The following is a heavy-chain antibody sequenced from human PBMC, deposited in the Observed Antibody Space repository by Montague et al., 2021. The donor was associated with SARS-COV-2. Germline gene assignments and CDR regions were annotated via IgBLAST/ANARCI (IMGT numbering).Heavy chain of an antibody. CDR2: IYYSGST. D-gene: IGHD3-9*01. Sequence: SETLSLTCTVSGGSISSSSYYWGWIRQPPGKGLEWIGSIYYSGSTYYSPSLKSRVTISVDTSKNQCSLKLSSVTAADTAVYYCATYYDILTGYYIDAFDIWGQGTMVTVSS. CDR1: GGSISSSSYY. J-gene: IGHJ3*02. CDR3: ATYYDILTGYYIDAFDI. V-gene: IGHV4-39*01.